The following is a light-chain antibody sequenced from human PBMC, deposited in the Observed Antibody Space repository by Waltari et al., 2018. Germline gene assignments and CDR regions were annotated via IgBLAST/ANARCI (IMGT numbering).Light chain of an antibody. J-gene: IGKJ3*01. V-gene: IGKV1-39*01. CDR3: QQSYSTLPFT. Sequence: DIQMTQSPSSFSASLEARAPFPSGAGRSFSNHLNWYQKKPGEAPKLLIYGASRLQSGVPSRFSGSGSGTDFALTISSLQPEDLATYYCQQSYSTLPFTFGPGTKVDFK. CDR2: GAS. CDR1: RSFSNH.